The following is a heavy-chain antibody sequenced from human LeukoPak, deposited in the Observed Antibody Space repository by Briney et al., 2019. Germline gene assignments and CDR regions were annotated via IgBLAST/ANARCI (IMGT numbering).Heavy chain of an antibody. V-gene: IGHV3-49*04. CDR1: GFTFSDYA. CDR2: IRNKANGGTA. Sequence: PGGSLRLSCSDGGFTFSDYAVTWVRQAPGKGLEWVGFIRNKANGGTADYAASVKGRFTISRDDSKTIAYLQMNSLKIEDTAVYYCSRAYSTGWLGINDYWGQGAQVTVSS. J-gene: IGHJ4*02. CDR3: SRAYSTGWLGINDY. D-gene: IGHD6-19*01.